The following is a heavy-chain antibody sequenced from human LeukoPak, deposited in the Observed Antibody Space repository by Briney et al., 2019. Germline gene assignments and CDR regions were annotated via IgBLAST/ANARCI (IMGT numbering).Heavy chain of an antibody. V-gene: IGHV4-34*01. CDR2: ISHRGRT. CDR3: ARIPLYFLEPFDY. CDR1: GESVSGYY. J-gene: IGHJ4*02. D-gene: IGHD3-3*01. Sequence: SETLSLTCAVYGESVSGYYWSWIRQPPGKGPEWIGEISHRGRTHYNPSLKGRVTMSVDTSKNQFALEVDSVTAADTAVYYCARIPLYFLEPFDYWGQGILVTVSS.